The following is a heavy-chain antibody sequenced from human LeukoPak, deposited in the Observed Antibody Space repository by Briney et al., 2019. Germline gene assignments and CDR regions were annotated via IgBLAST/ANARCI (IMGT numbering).Heavy chain of an antibody. CDR1: RGSISSISYY. D-gene: IGHD4-17*01. Sequence: PSETLSLTSTVSRGSISSISYYWGWIRQPPGKGLEWIGSIYYSVSTYYNPSLKTRVTISVDTSKNQFSLKLSSVTAADTAVYYCARHINDYGDYSWFDPWRQGTLVTVSS. CDR3: ARHINDYGDYSWFDP. J-gene: IGHJ5*02. CDR2: IYYSVST. V-gene: IGHV4-39*01.